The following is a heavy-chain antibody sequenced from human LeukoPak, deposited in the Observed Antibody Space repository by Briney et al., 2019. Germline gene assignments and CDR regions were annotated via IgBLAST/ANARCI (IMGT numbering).Heavy chain of an antibody. CDR1: GYSFTSYW. CDR3: ALVVPAALGWFDP. Sequence: GESLKISCKGSGYSFTSYWIGWVRQLPGKGLEWMGIIYHGDSDTRYSPSFQGQVTISADKSISTAYLQWSSLKASDTAMYYCALVVPAALGWFDPWGQGTLVTVSS. J-gene: IGHJ5*02. V-gene: IGHV5-51*01. CDR2: IYHGDSDT. D-gene: IGHD2-2*01.